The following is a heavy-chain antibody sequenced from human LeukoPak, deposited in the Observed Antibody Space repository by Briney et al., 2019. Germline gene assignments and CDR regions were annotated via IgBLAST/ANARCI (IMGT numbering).Heavy chain of an antibody. V-gene: IGHV1-18*04. CDR2: ISGYNGNT. J-gene: IGHJ5*02. CDR3: ARDNRDGSWSWFDP. Sequence: ASVKVSCKASGYTFTNYGLTWVRQAPGQGPGWMGWISGYNGNTNYAQKFHGRVTMTTDTLTSTVYMELRSLTSDDTAIYYCARDNRDGSWSWFDPWGQGTLVIVSS. CDR1: GYTFTNYG. D-gene: IGHD6-13*01.